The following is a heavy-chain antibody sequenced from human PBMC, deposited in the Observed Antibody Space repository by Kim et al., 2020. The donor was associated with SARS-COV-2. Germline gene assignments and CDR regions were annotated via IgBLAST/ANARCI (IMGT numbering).Heavy chain of an antibody. V-gene: IGHV3-30-3*01. Sequence: GGSLRLSCAASGFTFSSCAMHWVRQAPGKGLEWVAVISYDGSNKNYADSVKGRFTISRDNSKNTLYLQMNSLRAEDTALFYCARDPRSRIRGLTYSYYGMDVWGQGTTVTVSS. D-gene: IGHD3-10*01. CDR1: GFTFSSCA. CDR2: ISYDGSNK. J-gene: IGHJ6*02. CDR3: ARDPRSRIRGLTYSYYGMDV.